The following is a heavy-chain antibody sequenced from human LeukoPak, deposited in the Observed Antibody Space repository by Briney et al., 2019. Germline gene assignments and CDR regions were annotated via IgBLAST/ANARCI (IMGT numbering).Heavy chain of an antibody. Sequence: GGSLRLSCAASGFTLGDYWMSWVRQAPGKGLEWVANIKQDGSEKYYVDSVKGRFTISRDNAKNTLYLQMNSLRVEDTAVYYCARAKGDAFDIWGQGTMVTVSS. V-gene: IGHV3-7*01. CDR1: GFTLGDYW. J-gene: IGHJ3*02. CDR3: ARAKGDAFDI. CDR2: IKQDGSEK.